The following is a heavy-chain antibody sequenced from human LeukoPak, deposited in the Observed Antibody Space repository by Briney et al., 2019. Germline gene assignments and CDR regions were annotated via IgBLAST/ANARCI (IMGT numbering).Heavy chain of an antibody. CDR1: GFTFSSYA. CDR3: ARDGRAVAGPLDY. CDR2: ISYDGSNK. D-gene: IGHD6-19*01. J-gene: IGHJ4*02. Sequence: PGGSLRLSCAASGFTFSSYAMHWVRQAPGKGLEWVAVISYDGSNKYYADSVKGRFTISRDNSKNTLYLQMNSLRAEDTAVYYCARDGRAVAGPLDYWGQGTLATVSS. V-gene: IGHV3-30*04.